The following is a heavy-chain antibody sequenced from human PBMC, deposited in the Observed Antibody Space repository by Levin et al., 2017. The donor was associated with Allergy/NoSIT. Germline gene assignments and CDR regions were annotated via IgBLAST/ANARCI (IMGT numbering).Heavy chain of an antibody. CDR2: ISAYNGNT. V-gene: IGHV1-18*01. Sequence: KHGESLKISCKASGYTFTSYGISWVRQAPGQGLEWMGWISAYNGNTNYAQKLQGRVTMTTDTSTSTAYMELRSLRSDDTAVYYCARRRIAASNGWFDPWGQGTLVTVSS. CDR3: ARRRIAASNGWFDP. J-gene: IGHJ5*02. D-gene: IGHD6-6*01. CDR1: GYTFTSYG.